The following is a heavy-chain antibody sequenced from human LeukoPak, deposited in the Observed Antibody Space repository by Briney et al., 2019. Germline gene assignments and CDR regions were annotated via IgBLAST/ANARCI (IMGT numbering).Heavy chain of an antibody. CDR2: INHDGGT. CDR1: GYSISSGYY. V-gene: IGHV4-38-2*02. CDR3: TKNNWFDP. Sequence: SETLSLTCTVSGYSISSGYYWGWIRQTPGKGLEWIGEINHDGGTNYNPSLKSRVTISLDTSKNQFSLNLASVTAADTAVYYCTKNNWFDPWGQGTLVTVSS. J-gene: IGHJ5*02.